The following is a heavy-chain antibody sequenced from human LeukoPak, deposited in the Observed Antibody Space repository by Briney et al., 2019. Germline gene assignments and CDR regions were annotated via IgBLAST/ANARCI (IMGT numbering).Heavy chain of an antibody. D-gene: IGHD2/OR15-2a*01. Sequence: KPGGSLRLSCAASGFTFSSYRMNWVRQAPGKGLEWVSSISSSSSYIYYADSVKGRFTISRDNAKNSLYLQMNSLRAEDTAVYYCARGRTTAYYYYYYVDVWGKGTTVTVSS. V-gene: IGHV3-21*01. CDR2: ISSSSSYI. CDR3: ARGRTTAYYYYYYVDV. J-gene: IGHJ6*03. CDR1: GFTFSSYR.